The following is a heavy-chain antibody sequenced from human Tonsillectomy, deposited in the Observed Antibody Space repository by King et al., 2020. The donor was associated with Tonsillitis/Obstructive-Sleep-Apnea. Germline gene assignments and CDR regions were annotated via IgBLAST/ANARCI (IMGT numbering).Heavy chain of an antibody. Sequence: VQLVESGGGLVQPGGSLRLSCATSGFVFSNYAMTWVRQAPGKGLEWGSGISGSGHNTYYADSVKGRFTISRDNSNNTLFLQMNRLRAADMAVYFCAKDLAYEHLWWSSGHDAFDIWAQGTRVTVSS. CDR1: GFVFSNYA. CDR3: AKDLAYEHLWWSSGHDAFDI. J-gene: IGHJ3*02. V-gene: IGHV3-23*04. D-gene: IGHD3-16*01. CDR2: ISGSGHNT.